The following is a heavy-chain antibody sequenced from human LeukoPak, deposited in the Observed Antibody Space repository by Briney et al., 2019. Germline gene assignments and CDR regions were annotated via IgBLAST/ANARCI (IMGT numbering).Heavy chain of an antibody. Sequence: GGSLRLSCAGSGFSFTSHWMSWVRQAPAKGLEWVANIKEDGSEKYYVDSVKGRFTISRDNARNSLSLQMNSLRAEDTAVYYCARGLGWSDTRGQGTPVTVSS. CDR1: GFSFTSHW. V-gene: IGHV3-7*01. CDR2: IKEDGSEK. J-gene: IGHJ5*02. D-gene: IGHD3-3*01. CDR3: ARGLGWSDT.